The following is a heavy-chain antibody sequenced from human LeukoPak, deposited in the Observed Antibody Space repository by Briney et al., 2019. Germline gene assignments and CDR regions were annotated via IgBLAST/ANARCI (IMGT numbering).Heavy chain of an antibody. D-gene: IGHD2-2*01. J-gene: IGHJ5*02. CDR1: GYSISSGYY. V-gene: IGHV4-38-2*01. CDR3: AVQHCSSISCWIDP. CDR2: IYHSGST. Sequence: SETLSLTCAVSGYSISSGYYWGWIRQPPGKGLEYIGSIYHSGSTYYNPSLKSRVTISVDTAKNQFSLKVNSVTAADTAVYYCAVQHCSSISCWIDPWGPGTLVTVSS.